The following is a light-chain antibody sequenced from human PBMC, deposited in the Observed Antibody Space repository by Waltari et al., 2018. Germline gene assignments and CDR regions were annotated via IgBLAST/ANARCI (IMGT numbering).Light chain of an antibody. CDR3: GGWDDTLTCPYV. CDR2: NNN. V-gene: IGLV1-44*01. CDR1: SSNIGSNT. Sequence: QPALTQPPSVSGTPGQTVTISCSGSSSNIGSNTVNWYQVLPGSAPRLVIHNNNHRPSDVLARFSGSKSGTSSSLAISGLQSEDEADYYCGGWDDTLTCPYVFGSGTKVIVL. J-gene: IGLJ1*01.